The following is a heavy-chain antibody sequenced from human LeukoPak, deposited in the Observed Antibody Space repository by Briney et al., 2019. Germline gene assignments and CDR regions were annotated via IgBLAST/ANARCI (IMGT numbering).Heavy chain of an antibody. J-gene: IGHJ3*02. CDR2: IIPIFGTA. CDR3: ARSLYDFWSGSPTHNTHDAFDI. CDR1: GGTFISYA. D-gene: IGHD3-3*01. Sequence: GASVKVSCRASGGTFISYAISWVRQAPGQGLEWMGGIIPIFGTANYAQKFQGRVTITADESTSTAYMELSSLRSEDTAVYYCARSLYDFWSGSPTHNTHDAFDIWGQGTMVTVSS. V-gene: IGHV1-69*13.